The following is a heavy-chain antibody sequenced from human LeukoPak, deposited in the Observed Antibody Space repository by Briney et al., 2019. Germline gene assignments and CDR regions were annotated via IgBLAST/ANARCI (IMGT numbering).Heavy chain of an antibody. CDR3: ARDTGYSSGWYRPYGVDV. CDR2: IYYSGST. J-gene: IGHJ6*02. Sequence: SETLSLTCTVSGGSVSSGSYYWSWIRQPPGKGLEWIGYIYYSGSTNYNPSLKSRVTISVDTSKNQFSLKLSSVTAADTAVYYCARDTGYSSGWYRPYGVDVWGQGTTVTVSS. D-gene: IGHD6-19*01. V-gene: IGHV4-61*01. CDR1: GGSVSSGSYY.